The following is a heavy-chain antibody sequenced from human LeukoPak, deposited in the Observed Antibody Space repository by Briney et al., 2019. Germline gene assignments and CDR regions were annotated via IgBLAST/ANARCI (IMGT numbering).Heavy chain of an antibody. V-gene: IGHV1-18*01. D-gene: IGHD5-24*01. CDR1: GYTSTSYG. CDR2: ISAYNGNT. Sequence: ASVKVSCKASGYTSTSYGISWVRQAPGQGLEWMGWISAYNGNTNYAQKLQGRVTMTTDTSTSTAYMELSRLRSDDTAVYYCARRWLQPEEYYFDYWGQGTLVTVSS. J-gene: IGHJ4*02. CDR3: ARRWLQPEEYYFDY.